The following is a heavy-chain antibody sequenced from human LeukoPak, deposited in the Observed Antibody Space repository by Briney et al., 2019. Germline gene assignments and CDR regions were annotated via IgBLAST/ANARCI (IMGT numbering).Heavy chain of an antibody. CDR1: GYAFTNYA. J-gene: IGHJ4*02. CDR2: ISAYNTNT. D-gene: IGHD2-2*01. CDR3: ARVVVGESVVPIAGYFDY. Sequence: GASVKVSCKASGYAFTNYAISWVRQAPGQGLEWMGWISAYNTNTNYAQNLQGRVTMTTDTSMSTAYMELRSLRSDDTAVYHCARVVVGESVVPIAGYFDYWGQGTLVIVSS. V-gene: IGHV1-18*01.